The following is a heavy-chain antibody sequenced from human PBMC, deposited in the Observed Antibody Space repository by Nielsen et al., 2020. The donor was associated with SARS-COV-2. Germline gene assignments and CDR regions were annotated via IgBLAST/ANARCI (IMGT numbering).Heavy chain of an antibody. V-gene: IGHV4-38-2*02. D-gene: IGHD6-13*01. CDR3: AREQQRIYDY. Sequence: SEPLSPTWTVFDYSTSCGYYWGWIRQPPGKGLEWIGSIYHSGSTYYNPSLKSRVTISVDTSKNQFSLKLSSVTAADTAVYYCAREQQRIYDYWGQGTVVTVSS. J-gene: IGHJ4*02. CDR1: DYSTSCGYY. CDR2: IYHSGST.